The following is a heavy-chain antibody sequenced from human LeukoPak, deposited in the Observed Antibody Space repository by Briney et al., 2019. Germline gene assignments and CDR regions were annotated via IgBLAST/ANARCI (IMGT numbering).Heavy chain of an antibody. J-gene: IGHJ4*02. V-gene: IGHV4-59*01. CDR1: GGSISSYC. D-gene: IGHD3-22*01. CDR2: IYYSGST. Sequence: AESLSLTCTVSGGSISSYCWSWVRQPPGKGLEWIGYIYYSGSTNYNPSLKSRVTISVDTTKNKSSLKLSSVTSAATAVYYCPRGSPPYYYDSSGYLDYWGQGTLVTVSS. CDR3: PRGSPPYYYDSSGYLDY.